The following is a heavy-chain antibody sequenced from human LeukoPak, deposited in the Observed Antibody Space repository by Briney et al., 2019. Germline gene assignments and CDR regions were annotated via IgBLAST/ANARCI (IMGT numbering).Heavy chain of an antibody. Sequence: GGSLRLSCAPPGFTFTNSWMSWVRQAPGKGLEWVGRIKTNAEGGRAEYAALVIGRFTITRDDSINTLYLQMNTLKTEDTAVYFCATGLMGICGQGTLVTVSS. D-gene: IGHD7-27*01. V-gene: IGHV3-15*01. CDR3: ATGLMGI. CDR1: GFTFTNSW. CDR2: IKTNAEGGRA. J-gene: IGHJ4*02.